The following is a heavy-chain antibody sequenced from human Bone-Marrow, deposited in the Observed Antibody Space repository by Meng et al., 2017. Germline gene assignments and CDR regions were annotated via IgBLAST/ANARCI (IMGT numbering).Heavy chain of an antibody. J-gene: IGHJ4*02. D-gene: IGHD5-12*01. CDR3: ARGRTRGVVTTVHY. Sequence: GGSLRLSCAASGFTFSSYEMNWVRQTPGMGLEWVSHISSSGSVIYYADSVKGRFTISRDKTNNSLYLQMHILRAEDTALYCCARGRTRGVVTTVHYWGQGTLVTVSS. V-gene: IGHV3-48*03. CDR1: GFTFSSYE. CDR2: ISSSGSVI.